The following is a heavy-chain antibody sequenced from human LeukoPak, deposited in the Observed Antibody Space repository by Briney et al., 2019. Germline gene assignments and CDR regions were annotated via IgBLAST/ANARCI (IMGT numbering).Heavy chain of an antibody. CDR1: GGSISSYY. D-gene: IGHD2-15*01. CDR2: IYYSGST. Sequence: PSETLSLTSTVSGGSISSYYRSWIRQPPGKGLEWIGYIYYSGSTNYNPSLKSRVTISVDTSKNQFSLKLSSVTAADTAVYYCAREAGRFTRFNWFDPWGQGTLVTVSS. V-gene: IGHV4-59*01. CDR3: AREAGRFTRFNWFDP. J-gene: IGHJ5*02.